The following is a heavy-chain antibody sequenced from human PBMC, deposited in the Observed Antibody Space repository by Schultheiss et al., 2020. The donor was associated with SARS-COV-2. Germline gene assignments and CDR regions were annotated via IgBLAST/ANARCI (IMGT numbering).Heavy chain of an antibody. Sequence: GGSLRLSCAASGFTFSSYAMSWIRQAPGKGLEWVSTISGNGGSTYYADSVKGRFTISRDNSKNTLYLQMNSLRAEDTAVYYCAKPYSNYYYYYGMDVWGQGTTVTVSS. CDR3: AKPYSNYYYYYGMDV. CDR1: GFTFSSYA. D-gene: IGHD4-11*01. CDR2: ISGNGGST. J-gene: IGHJ6*02. V-gene: IGHV3-23*01.